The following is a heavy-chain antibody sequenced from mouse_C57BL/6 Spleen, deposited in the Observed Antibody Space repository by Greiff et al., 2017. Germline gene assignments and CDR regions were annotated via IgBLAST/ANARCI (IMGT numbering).Heavy chain of an antibody. Sequence: VQLQQPGAELVKPGASVKMSCKASGYTFTSYWITWVKQRPGQGLEWIGGIYPGSGSTNYNEKFKSKATLTVDTSSSTAYMQLSSLTSEDSAVYYCARYNPFYYAMDYWGQGTSVTVSS. V-gene: IGHV1-55*01. D-gene: IGHD1-3*01. CDR1: GYTFTSYW. CDR3: ARYNPFYYAMDY. CDR2: IYPGSGST. J-gene: IGHJ4*01.